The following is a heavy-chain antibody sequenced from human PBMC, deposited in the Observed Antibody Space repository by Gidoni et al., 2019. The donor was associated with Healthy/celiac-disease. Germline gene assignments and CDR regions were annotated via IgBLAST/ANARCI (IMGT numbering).Heavy chain of an antibody. J-gene: IGHJ4*02. V-gene: IGHV3-23*01. D-gene: IGHD6-19*01. CDR3: AEDRGCFDY. Sequence: EVQLLESGGGLVQPGGSLRLSCAASGFTFTSYAMSWVRQAPGKGLEWVSAIRGSGGSTYYADSVKGRFTISRDNSKNTLYLQMNSLRAEDTAVYDCAEDRGCFDYWGQGTLVTVSS. CDR1: GFTFTSYA. CDR2: IRGSGGST.